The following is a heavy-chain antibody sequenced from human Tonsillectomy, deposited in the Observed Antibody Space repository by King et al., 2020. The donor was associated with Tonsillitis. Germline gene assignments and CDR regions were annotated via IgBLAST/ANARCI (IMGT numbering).Heavy chain of an antibody. CDR3: ARHSGSGSLPLYPFDY. J-gene: IGHJ4*02. D-gene: IGHD3-10*01. V-gene: IGHV4-39*01. CDR1: GGSISSSRCY. CDR2: IYYSGST. Sequence: QLQESGPGLVKPSETLSLTCTVSGGSISSSRCYWGWIRQPPGKGLEWIGSIYYSGSTYYNPSLKSRVTISVDTSKNQFSLKLRSVTAADTAVYYCARHSGSGSLPLYPFDYWGQGTLVTVSS.